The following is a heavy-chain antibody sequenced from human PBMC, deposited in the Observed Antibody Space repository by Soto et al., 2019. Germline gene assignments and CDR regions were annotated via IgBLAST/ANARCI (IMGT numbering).Heavy chain of an antibody. D-gene: IGHD2-15*01. CDR1: GAPFSSYA. V-gene: IGHV1-69*13. CDR2: VIPIVGTA. CDR3: ARPPRGKAYYYYGMDV. Sequence: SVKVSCKASGAPFSSYAISWVRQAPGQGLEWMAAVIPIVGTANYAQKLQGRVTITADESTSTAYMDLSSLRSGDTAVYYCARPPRGKAYYYYGMDVWCQGTTVTVSS. J-gene: IGHJ6*02.